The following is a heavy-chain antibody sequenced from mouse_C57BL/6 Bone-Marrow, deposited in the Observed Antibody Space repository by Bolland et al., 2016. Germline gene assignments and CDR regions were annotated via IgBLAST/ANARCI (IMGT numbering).Heavy chain of an antibody. J-gene: IGHJ4*01. CDR3: ARRGLYYAMDY. Sequence: DINPNNGGTSYNQKFKGKATLTVDKSSSTAYMELRSLTSEDSAVYYCARRGLYYAMDYWGQGTS. CDR2: INPNNGGT. V-gene: IGHV1-26*01.